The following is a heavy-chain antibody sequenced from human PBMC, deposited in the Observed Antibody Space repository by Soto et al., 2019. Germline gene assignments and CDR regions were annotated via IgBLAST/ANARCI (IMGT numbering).Heavy chain of an antibody. CDR3: GGDFEDSHGYGPFEY. V-gene: IGHV3-7*03. J-gene: IGHJ4*02. CDR1: GFTFSRYW. Sequence: EVQLVESGGGLVQPGGSLRLSCAASGFTFSRYWMSWVRQAPRKGLEWVANIKQDGSEKYYVDSVKGRFTISRDNAKNSVYLEMNCLRADDTAAYYCGGDFEDSHGYGPFEYWGQGTLVTVSS. CDR2: IKQDGSEK. D-gene: IGHD5-18*01.